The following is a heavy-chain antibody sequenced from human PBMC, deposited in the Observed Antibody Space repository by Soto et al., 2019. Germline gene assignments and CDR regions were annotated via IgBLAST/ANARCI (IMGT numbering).Heavy chain of an antibody. CDR2: IYYSGNT. D-gene: IGHD6-13*01. Sequence: QLQLQESGPGLVKPSETLSLTCTVSGGSISSSSYYWGWIRQPPGKGLEWIASIYYSGNTYYNPSLKSRVTISIDTSRNQFSLNLSSVTAADTAVYYCARHKDTSTWYLLPVYWGQGTLVTVSS. CDR1: GGSISSSSYY. J-gene: IGHJ4*02. V-gene: IGHV4-39*01. CDR3: ARHKDTSTWYLLPVY.